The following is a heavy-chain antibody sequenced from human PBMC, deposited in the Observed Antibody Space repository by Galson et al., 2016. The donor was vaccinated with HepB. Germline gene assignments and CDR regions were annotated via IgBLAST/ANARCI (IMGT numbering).Heavy chain of an antibody. CDR1: GGSISSGVYY. Sequence: TLSLTCTVSGGSISSGVYYWSWIRQQPGKGLEWIGYIYYSGATYYNPSLKSRVAISLDTSKEQFALTLRSVTAADTALYYCARISIAAAGTWKWIDPWGQGTLVTVSP. CDR3: ARISIAAAGTWKWIDP. D-gene: IGHD6-13*01. J-gene: IGHJ5*02. V-gene: IGHV4-31*03. CDR2: IYYSGAT.